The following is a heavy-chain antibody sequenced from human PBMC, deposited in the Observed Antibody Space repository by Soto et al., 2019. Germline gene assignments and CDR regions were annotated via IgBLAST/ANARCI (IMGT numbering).Heavy chain of an antibody. D-gene: IGHD2-2*01. Sequence: GASVKVSCKASGYTFPSYGISWVRQAPGQGLEWMGWISAYNGNTNYAQKLQGRVTMTTDTSTSTAYMGLRSLRSDDTAVYYCARGPVVPAAPPSYWFDPWGQGTLVTVSS. J-gene: IGHJ5*02. CDR3: ARGPVVPAAPPSYWFDP. V-gene: IGHV1-18*01. CDR2: ISAYNGNT. CDR1: GYTFPSYG.